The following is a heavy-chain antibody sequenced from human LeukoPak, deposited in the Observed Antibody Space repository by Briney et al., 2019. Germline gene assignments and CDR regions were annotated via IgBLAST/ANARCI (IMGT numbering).Heavy chain of an antibody. V-gene: IGHV1-69*05. J-gene: IGHJ4*02. Sequence: AASVKVSCKASGGTFSSYGITWVRQAPGQGLEWMGGIIPIFGTSNYAQKFQGRVTITTDESTSTAYMELSSLRSEDTAVYYCAGVITMGSIFRYWGQGTLVTVSS. CDR2: IIPIFGTS. CDR3: AGVITMGSIFRY. CDR1: GGTFSSYG. D-gene: IGHD3-10*01.